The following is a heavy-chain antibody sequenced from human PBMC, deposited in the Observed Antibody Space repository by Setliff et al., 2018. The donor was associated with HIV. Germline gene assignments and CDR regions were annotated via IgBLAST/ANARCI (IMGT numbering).Heavy chain of an antibody. V-gene: IGHV4-59*12. J-gene: IGHJ4*02. CDR2: IYHAGNT. D-gene: IGHD5-18*01. Sequence: SETLSLTCTVSGGSISSYYWSWIRQPPGKGLEWIGHIYHAGNTYYNPSLKSRVTISVDTSKNQISLRLNSLTAADTALYYCARERSRGYTDPPRFDYWGQGTLVTVSS. CDR1: GGSISSYY. CDR3: ARERSRGYTDPPRFDY.